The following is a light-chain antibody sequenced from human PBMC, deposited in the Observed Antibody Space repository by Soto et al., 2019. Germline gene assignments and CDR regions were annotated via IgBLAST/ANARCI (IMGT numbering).Light chain of an antibody. V-gene: IGKV3-20*01. CDR2: DAS. CDR1: QSVRSNY. J-gene: IGKJ5*01. Sequence: EIVLTQSPGTLSLSPGEGATLSCRASQSVRSNYLAWYQQRPGQPPRLLIYDASNRATGIPDRFSGSGSGTDFTLTIRRLEPEDFAVYYCQQSGSSVTFGQGTRLEIK. CDR3: QQSGSSVT.